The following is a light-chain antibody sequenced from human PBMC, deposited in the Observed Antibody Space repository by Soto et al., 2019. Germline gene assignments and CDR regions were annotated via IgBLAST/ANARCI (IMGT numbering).Light chain of an antibody. J-gene: IGLJ2*01. V-gene: IGLV2-14*01. CDR3: SSYTSTSTLL. Sequence: QSALTQPVSVSGSPGQSITISCTGTSSDVGGYKYVSWYQQYPGKAPKLMIYEVNYRPSGVSNRFSGSKSGNTASLTISGLQAEDEADYYCSSYTSTSTLLFGGGTKVTVL. CDR1: SSDVGGYKY. CDR2: EVN.